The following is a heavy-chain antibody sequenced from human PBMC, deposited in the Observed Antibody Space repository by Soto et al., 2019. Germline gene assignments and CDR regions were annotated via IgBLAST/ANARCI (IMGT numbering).Heavy chain of an antibody. CDR3: ARYDFGTFDD. D-gene: IGHD4-17*01. J-gene: IGHJ4*02. Sequence: XETLSLTLAVSGDSISSSVWWSWVRQPPGKGLEWIGEIYHTESTVYNPSLKSRVTISVDKSKNQFSLNLDSVTAADTAVYYCARYDFGTFDDWGRGILVTVSS. CDR2: IYHTEST. V-gene: IGHV4-4*02. CDR1: GDSISSSVW.